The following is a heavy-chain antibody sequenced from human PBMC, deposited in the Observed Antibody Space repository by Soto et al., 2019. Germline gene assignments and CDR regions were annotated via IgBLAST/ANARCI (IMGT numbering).Heavy chain of an antibody. CDR2: IYYSGSA. CDR3: ARDGAFYGES. CDR1: GGSISSYY. J-gene: IGHJ4*02. Sequence: PSETLSLTCTVSGGSISSYYWSWIRQPPGKGLEWIGYIYYSGSANYNPSLKSRVTISVDTSKNQFSLKLSSVTAADTAVYYCARDGAFYGESWGQGTLVTVSS. D-gene: IGHD4-17*01. V-gene: IGHV4-59*12.